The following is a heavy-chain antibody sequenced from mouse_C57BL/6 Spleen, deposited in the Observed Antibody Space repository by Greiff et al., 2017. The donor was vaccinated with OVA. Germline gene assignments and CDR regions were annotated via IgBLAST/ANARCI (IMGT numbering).Heavy chain of an antibody. Sequence: QVQLQQPGAELVMPGASVKLSCKASGYTFTSYWMHWVKQRPGQGLEWIGEIDPSDSYTTYNQKFKGKSTLTVDKSSSTAYMQLSSLTSEDSAVYYCARGAGSMMVTTWFAYWGQGTLVTVSA. CDR1: GYTFTSYW. CDR3: ARGAGSMMVTTWFAY. V-gene: IGHV1-69*01. J-gene: IGHJ3*01. D-gene: IGHD2-3*01. CDR2: IDPSDSYT.